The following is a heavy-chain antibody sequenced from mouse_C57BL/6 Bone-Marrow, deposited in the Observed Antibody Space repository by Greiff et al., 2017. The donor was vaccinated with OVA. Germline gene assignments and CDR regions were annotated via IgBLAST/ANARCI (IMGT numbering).Heavy chain of an antibody. J-gene: IGHJ3*01. D-gene: IGHD2-2*01. CDR2: ISNGGGSP. Sequence: EVKLVESGGGLVQPGRSLTLSCAVSGFTFSDYYMYWVRQTPEKRLEWVAYISNGGGSPYYPDPVKGRFILSRDNAKNTLYLQMSRLKTEDTARYNCARQMEGYRFADWGQGTRVTGSA. CDR1: GFTFSDYY. CDR3: ARQMEGYRFAD. V-gene: IGHV5-12*01.